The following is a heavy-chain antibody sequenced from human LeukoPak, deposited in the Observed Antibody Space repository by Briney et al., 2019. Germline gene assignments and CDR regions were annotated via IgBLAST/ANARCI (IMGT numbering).Heavy chain of an antibody. CDR2: IYYSGST. D-gene: IGHD5-24*01. V-gene: IGHV4-30-4*01. J-gene: IGHJ4*02. Sequence: PSETQSLTCTVSGGSISSGEYYWSWIRQPPGKGLEWIGYIYYSGSTYYNPSLESRVTISIDTSKNQFSLKVSSVTAADTAVYYCARVSTEGDELMGPLDYWGQGTLVTVSS. CDR3: ARVSTEGDELMGPLDY. CDR1: GGSISSGEYY.